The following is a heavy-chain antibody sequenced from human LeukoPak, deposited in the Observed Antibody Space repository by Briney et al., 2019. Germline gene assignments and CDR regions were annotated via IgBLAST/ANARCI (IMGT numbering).Heavy chain of an antibody. Sequence: GASVKVSCTASGGTFSSYAISWVRQAPGQGLEWMGGIIPIFGTANYAQKFQGRVTITADESTSTAYMELSSLRSEDTAVYYCARDCNDPRCSGYHPYGMDVWGQGTTVTVSS. D-gene: IGHD3-22*01. V-gene: IGHV1-69*13. CDR2: IIPIFGTA. CDR1: GGTFSSYA. CDR3: ARDCNDPRCSGYHPYGMDV. J-gene: IGHJ6*02.